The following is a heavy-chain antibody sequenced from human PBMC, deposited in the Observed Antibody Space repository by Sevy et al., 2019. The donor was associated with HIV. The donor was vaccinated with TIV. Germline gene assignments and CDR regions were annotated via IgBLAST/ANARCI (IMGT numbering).Heavy chain of an antibody. CDR3: ARKGSGSYNYYMDV. Sequence: GGSLRLSCAASGFTFSDYYMSWIRQAPGKGLEWVSYISSSGSTIYYADSVKGRFTISRDNPKNSLYLQMNSLRAEDTAGYYCARKGSGSYNYYMDVWGKGTTVTVSS. V-gene: IGHV3-11*01. D-gene: IGHD1-26*01. J-gene: IGHJ6*03. CDR1: GFTFSDYY. CDR2: ISSSGSTI.